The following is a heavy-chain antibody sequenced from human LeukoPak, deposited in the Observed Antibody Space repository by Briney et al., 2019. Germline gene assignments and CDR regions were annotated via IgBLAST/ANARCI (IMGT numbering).Heavy chain of an antibody. Sequence: ASVKVSCKASGYTFTSYDINWVRQATGQRLEWMGWINAGNRNTKYSQKFQGRVTITRDTSASTAYMELSSLRSEDTAVYYCARVYGSGSYYHNWFDPWGQGTLVTVSS. CDR3: ARVYGSGSYYHNWFDP. CDR1: GYTFTSYD. D-gene: IGHD3-10*01. V-gene: IGHV1-3*01. J-gene: IGHJ5*02. CDR2: INAGNRNT.